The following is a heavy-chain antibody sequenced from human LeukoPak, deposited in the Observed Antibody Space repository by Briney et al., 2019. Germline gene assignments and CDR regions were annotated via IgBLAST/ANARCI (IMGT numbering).Heavy chain of an antibody. V-gene: IGHV4-59*01. Sequence: SETLSLTCSVSGASISSYYWSWIRQPPGKGLEWIGYLFHSGSTNYNPSLKSRVTISVDTSKNQFSLKLNSVTAADTAVYYCARAGASYSFDYWGQGTPVTVSS. CDR2: LFHSGST. CDR3: ARAGASYSFDY. J-gene: IGHJ4*02. D-gene: IGHD2-21*01. CDR1: GASISSYY.